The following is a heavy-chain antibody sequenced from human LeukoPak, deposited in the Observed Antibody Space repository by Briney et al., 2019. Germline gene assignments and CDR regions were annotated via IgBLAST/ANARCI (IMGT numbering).Heavy chain of an antibody. D-gene: IGHD1-26*01. CDR1: GGSISTYY. CDR3: ARADSSGSFRNWFDP. V-gene: IGHV4-59*01. CDR2: IYYSGST. Sequence: SSETLSLTCTVSGGSISTYYWNWIRQPPGKGLEWIGNIYYSGSTNYNPSLQSRVIISLDTSKNRFSLNLSSVTAADTAVYFCARADSSGSFRNWFDPWGQGTLVTVSS. J-gene: IGHJ5*02.